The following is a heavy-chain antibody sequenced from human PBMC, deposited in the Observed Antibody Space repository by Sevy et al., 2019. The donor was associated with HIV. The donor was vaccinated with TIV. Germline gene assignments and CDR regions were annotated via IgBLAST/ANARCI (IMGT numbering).Heavy chain of an antibody. J-gene: IGHJ4*02. CDR2: ISGSGSLT. Sequence: GGSLRLSCAASGFTFSSYAMSWVRQAPGKGLEWVSAISGSGSLTYYADPGKGRFTISRANAKNTQYLQMNSLRPEDTAVDYCAKEGGRHYYDSSGFFGLWGQGTLVTVSS. V-gene: IGHV3-23*01. CDR1: GFTFSSYA. D-gene: IGHD3-22*01. CDR3: AKEGGRHYYDSSGFFGL.